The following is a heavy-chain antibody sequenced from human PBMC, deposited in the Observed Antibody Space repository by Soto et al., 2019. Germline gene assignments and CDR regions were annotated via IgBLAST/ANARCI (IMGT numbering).Heavy chain of an antibody. J-gene: IGHJ4*02. CDR1: GGTFSSYA. Sequence: QVQLVQSGAEVKKPGSSVKVSCKASGGTFSSYAISWVRQAPGQGLEWMGGIIPIFGTANYAQKFQGRVTITADESTSTDYMELSSLRSEDTAVYYCAREAVTMVRGVILKTYYFDYWGQGTLVTVSS. CDR3: AREAVTMVRGVILKTYYFDY. D-gene: IGHD3-10*01. CDR2: IIPIFGTA. V-gene: IGHV1-69*01.